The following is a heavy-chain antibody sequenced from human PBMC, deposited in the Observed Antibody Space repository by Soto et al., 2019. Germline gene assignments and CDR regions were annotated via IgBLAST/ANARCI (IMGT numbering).Heavy chain of an antibody. D-gene: IGHD1-1*01. CDR1: GGFVSSGSYY. J-gene: IGHJ3*02. CDR2: MSHSGGT. CDR3: ARVERGTATTVVDAFDI. V-gene: IGHV4-34*01. Sequence: QVQLQQLGAGLLKPSETLSLTCAVYGGFVSSGSYYWSWIRQPPGKGLEWNGEMSHSGGTNFNPSITSGVTITVETSKNQFSLTMSSVTAAETALYYCARVERGTATTVVDAFDIWGPGTMVTVAS.